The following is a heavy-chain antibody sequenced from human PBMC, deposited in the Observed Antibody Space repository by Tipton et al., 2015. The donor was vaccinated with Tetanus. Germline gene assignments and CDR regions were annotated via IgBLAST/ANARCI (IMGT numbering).Heavy chain of an antibody. D-gene: IGHD5-18*01. Sequence: SLRLSCAASGFTFSSYAMHWVRQAPGKGLEWVAVISYDGSHKYYADSAKGRFTISGDNSKNTVYLQMNSLRAGDTAVYYCARGQLPDDYYHYYAMDVWDQGP. J-gene: IGHJ6*02. V-gene: IGHV3-30*04. CDR2: ISYDGSHK. CDR3: ARGQLPDDYYHYYAMDV. CDR1: GFTFSSYA.